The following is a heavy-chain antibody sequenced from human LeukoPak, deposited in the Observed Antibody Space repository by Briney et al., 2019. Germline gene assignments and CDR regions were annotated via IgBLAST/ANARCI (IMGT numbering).Heavy chain of an antibody. CDR1: GLTFSGYW. V-gene: IGHV3-74*03. Sequence: PGGSLRLSCAASGLTFSGYWMHWVRQGSEKGLELVSRIDNDGHGILYADSVKGRFTTSRDNAKNTLYLQMNSLRFEDTAVYYCATGGGWVPSFGVVTHIDVWGKGTTVTVSS. CDR3: ATGGGWVPSFGVVTHIDV. D-gene: IGHD3-3*01. J-gene: IGHJ6*03. CDR2: IDNDGHGI.